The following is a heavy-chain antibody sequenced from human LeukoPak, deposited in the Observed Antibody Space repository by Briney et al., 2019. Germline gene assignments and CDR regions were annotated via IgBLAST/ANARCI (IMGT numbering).Heavy chain of an antibody. J-gene: IGHJ4*02. Sequence: SETLSLTCAVSGSSISSVYYWGWIRQTPGKGLEWIGSVHHSGNTYYNPSLKSRVTISADTSKNQFSLRLSSVTAADTAVYYCARQVIYGPGAEDYWGQGTLVTVSS. CDR3: ARQVIYGPGAEDY. CDR1: GSSISSVYY. D-gene: IGHD2-21*01. V-gene: IGHV4-38-2*01. CDR2: VHHSGNT.